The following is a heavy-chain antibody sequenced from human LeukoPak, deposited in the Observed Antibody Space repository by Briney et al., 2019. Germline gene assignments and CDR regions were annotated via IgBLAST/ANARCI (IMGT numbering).Heavy chain of an antibody. Sequence: ASLKVSCKASVYTFTGYYMHWVRQAPGQGLEWMGRINPNSGGTNYAQKFQGRVTMTRDTSISTAYMELSRLRSDDTAVYYCASSPDGYGSGIDYWGQGTLVTVSS. CDR2: INPNSGGT. CDR1: VYTFTGYY. CDR3: ASSPDGYGSGIDY. D-gene: IGHD3-10*01. J-gene: IGHJ4*02. V-gene: IGHV1-2*06.